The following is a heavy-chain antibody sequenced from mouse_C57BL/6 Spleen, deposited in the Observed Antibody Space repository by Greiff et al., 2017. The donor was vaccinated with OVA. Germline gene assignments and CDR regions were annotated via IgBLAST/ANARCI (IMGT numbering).Heavy chain of an antibody. D-gene: IGHD1-1*01. Sequence: EVKVEESGPGLVKPSQSLSLTCSVTGYSITSGYYWNWIRQFPGNKLEWMGYISYDGSNNYNPSLKNRISITRDTSKNQFFLKLNSVTTEDTATYYCAREYGSSYVSFAYWGQGTLVTVSA. J-gene: IGHJ3*01. CDR1: GYSITSGYY. CDR3: AREYGSSYVSFAY. V-gene: IGHV3-6*01. CDR2: ISYDGSN.